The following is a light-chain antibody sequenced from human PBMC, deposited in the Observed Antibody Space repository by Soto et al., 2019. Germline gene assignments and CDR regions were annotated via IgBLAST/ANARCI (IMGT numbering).Light chain of an antibody. V-gene: IGKV3-15*01. J-gene: IGKJ1*01. Sequence: PSTPPLSVFRGKKTTHSCSASRSITRNYVWYQQRTGEAPRLLIYGASTRVTSIPARFSGSGSGTEFSLTIISLQSEDFAVYYCRQYNIWAVWPFGQVSKV. CDR1: RSITRN. CDR3: RQYNIWAVWP. CDR2: GAS.